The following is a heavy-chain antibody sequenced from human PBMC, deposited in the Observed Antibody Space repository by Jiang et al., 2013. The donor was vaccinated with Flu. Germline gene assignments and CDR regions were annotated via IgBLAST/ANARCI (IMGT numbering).Heavy chain of an antibody. V-gene: IGHV3-72*01. CDR3: ARVRGDSNTFDI. J-gene: IGHJ3*02. CDR2: TRNKANSYTT. D-gene: IGHD2-21*02. CDR1: GFTLSDHY. Sequence: ASGFTLSDHYMDWVRQAPGKGLEWVGRTRNKANSYTTEYAASVKGRFTISRDDSKNSLYLQMNSLKTEDTAVYYCARVRGDSNTFDIWGQGTMVTVSS.